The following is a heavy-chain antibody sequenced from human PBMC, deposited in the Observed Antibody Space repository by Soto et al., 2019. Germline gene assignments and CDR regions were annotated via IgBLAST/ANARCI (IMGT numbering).Heavy chain of an antibody. CDR1: GGTFSSYA. D-gene: IGHD2-21*02. Sequence: GASVKVSCKASGGTFSSYAISWVRQAPGQGLEWMGGIIPIFGTANYAQKFQGRVTITADESTSTAYMELSSLRSEDTAVYYCARHGGAYCCGDCYLRGADSNAFDIWCQGTMVTVSS. CDR3: ARHGGAYCCGDCYLRGADSNAFDI. J-gene: IGHJ3*02. CDR2: IIPIFGTA. V-gene: IGHV1-69*13.